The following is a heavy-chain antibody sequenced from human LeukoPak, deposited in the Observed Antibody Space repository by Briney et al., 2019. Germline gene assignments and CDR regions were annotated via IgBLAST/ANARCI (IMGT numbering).Heavy chain of an antibody. CDR3: ARGREHGDLYGAVTDHRYYGMDV. CDR2: INPSGGST. V-gene: IGHV1-46*01. Sequence: GESLKISCKGSGYSFTNYWIGWVRQMPGKGLEWMGIINPSGGSTSYAQKFQGRVTMTRDTSTSTVYMELSSLRSEDTAVYYCARGREHGDLYGAVTDHRYYGMDVWGQGTTVTVSS. D-gene: IGHD4-17*01. CDR1: GYSFTNYW. J-gene: IGHJ6*02.